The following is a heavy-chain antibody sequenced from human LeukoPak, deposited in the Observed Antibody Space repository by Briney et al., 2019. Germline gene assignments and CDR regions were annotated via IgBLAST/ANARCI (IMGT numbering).Heavy chain of an antibody. D-gene: IGHD2-2*01. CDR3: ARDTKYAFDN. V-gene: IGHV3-48*01. CDR2: VGISSGNT. CDR1: GFTFSDYS. J-gene: IGHJ4*02. Sequence: GGSLRLSCAASGFTFSDYSMNWVRQAPGKGLEWISYVGISSGNTKYADSVKGRFTISGDKAKSSLYLQMNSLRVEDTAVYYCARDTKYAFDNWGQGTLVTVSS.